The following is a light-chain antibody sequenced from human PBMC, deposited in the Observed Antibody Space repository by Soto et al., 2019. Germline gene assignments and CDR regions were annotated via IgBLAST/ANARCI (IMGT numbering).Light chain of an antibody. CDR3: CSYAGSYTGV. J-gene: IGLJ3*02. V-gene: IGLV2-11*01. CDR1: SSNVGGYNY. CDR2: DVN. Sequence: QSVLTQPRSVSGSPGQSGTISCTGTSSNVGGYNYVSWYQQHPGKAPKLMIFDVNKRPSGVPDRFSGSKSGSTASLTISGLQAEDEADYYCCSYAGSYTGVFGGGTKLTVL.